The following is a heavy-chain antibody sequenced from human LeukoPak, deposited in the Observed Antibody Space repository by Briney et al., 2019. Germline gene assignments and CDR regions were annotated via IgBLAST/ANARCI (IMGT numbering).Heavy chain of an antibody. V-gene: IGHV6-1*01. D-gene: IGHD7-27*01. Sequence: SQTLSLTCAISGDSVSSANTAWNWIRQSPSRGLEWLGRTYYRSKWYTDYAVSVKSRIIINPDTSKSQFSLQLNSLTPEDTAVYYCARGWGFDFWGQGTLVTVSS. CDR1: GDSVSSANTA. J-gene: IGHJ4*02. CDR3: ARGWGFDF. CDR2: TYYRSKWYT.